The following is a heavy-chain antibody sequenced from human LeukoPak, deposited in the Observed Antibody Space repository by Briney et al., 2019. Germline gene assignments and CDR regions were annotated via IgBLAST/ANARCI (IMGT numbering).Heavy chain of an antibody. J-gene: IGHJ4*02. CDR1: GFTFSSHW. D-gene: IGHD6-13*01. CDR3: ARERQQLRYFDY. Sequence: GGSLRLSCAASGFTFSSHWMIWVRQAPGEGLEFVANIKQDGSEINYADSVKGRFTVSRDNAKNSLYLQMNSLRAEDTALYYCARERQQLRYFDYWGQGTLVTVSS. CDR2: IKQDGSEI. V-gene: IGHV3-7*01.